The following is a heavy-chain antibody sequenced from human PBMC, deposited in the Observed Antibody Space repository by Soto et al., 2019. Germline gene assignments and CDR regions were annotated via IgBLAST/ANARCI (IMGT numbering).Heavy chain of an antibody. D-gene: IGHD6-13*01. CDR3: ARATPAGSADF. CDR1: GGSNIRDGYY. Sequence: QVQLQESGPGLVKPSQTLSLTCTVSGGSNIRDGYYWSWIRQHPGKDLAGIAYISYSGSAYSNPSLKSRVTISADTSKSQFSLRLTSVTAADTAVYFCARATPAGSADFWGQGTLVTVSS. V-gene: IGHV4-31*03. CDR2: ISYSGSA. J-gene: IGHJ4*02.